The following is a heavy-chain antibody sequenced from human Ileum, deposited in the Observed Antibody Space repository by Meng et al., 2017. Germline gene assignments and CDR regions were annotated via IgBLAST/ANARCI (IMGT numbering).Heavy chain of an antibody. D-gene: IGHD1-26*01. CDR3: ARMYSGSYYVSYYYYYGMDV. Sequence: SETLSLTCTVSGGSISSSSYYWGWIRQPPGKGLEWIGSIYYSGSTYYNPSLKSRVTISVDTSKNQFSLKLSSVTAADTAVYYCARMYSGSYYVSYYYYYGMDVWGQGNRV. V-gene: IGHV4-39*07. CDR2: IYYSGST. J-gene: IGHJ6*01. CDR1: GGSISSSSYY.